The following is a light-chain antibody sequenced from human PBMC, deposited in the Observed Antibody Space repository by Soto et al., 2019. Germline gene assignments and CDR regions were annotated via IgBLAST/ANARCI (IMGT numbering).Light chain of an antibody. Sequence: QSVLTQPPSASGTPGQRVTISCSGSSSNIGSNPVNWYQQLPGTAPKLLIYSNNQRPSGVPDRFSGSKSGTSASLAISGLQSVDEADYYCATWDDSLNGPVVFGGGTKVTVL. V-gene: IGLV1-44*01. J-gene: IGLJ2*01. CDR3: ATWDDSLNGPVV. CDR2: SNN. CDR1: SSNIGSNP.